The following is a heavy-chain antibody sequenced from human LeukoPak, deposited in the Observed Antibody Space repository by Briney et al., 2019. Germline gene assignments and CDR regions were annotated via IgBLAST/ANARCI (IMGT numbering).Heavy chain of an antibody. CDR1: GGSFSGYY. CDR2: INHSGST. J-gene: IGHJ6*02. V-gene: IGHV4-34*01. Sequence: PSETLSLTCAVYGGSFSGYYWSWIRQPPGKGLEWIGEINHSGSTNYNPSLKSRVIIPVDTSKNQFSLKLSSVTAADTAVYYCARFKATYYYYYGMDVWGQGTTVTVSS. CDR3: ARFKATYYYYYGMDV.